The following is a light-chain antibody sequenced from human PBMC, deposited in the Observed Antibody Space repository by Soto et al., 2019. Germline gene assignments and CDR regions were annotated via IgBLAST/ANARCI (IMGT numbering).Light chain of an antibody. V-gene: IGKV3-15*01. CDR1: QNVNKK. Sequence: EIVMTQSPATLSVSPGERATLSCRASQNVNKKLAWYQQKLGQAPRLLIYGASTRATGIPARFSGSGSGTEFTLTISSLQSEDFAIYYCQEYNNWPPLTFGGGTKVDIK. CDR2: GAS. J-gene: IGKJ4*01. CDR3: QEYNNWPPLT.